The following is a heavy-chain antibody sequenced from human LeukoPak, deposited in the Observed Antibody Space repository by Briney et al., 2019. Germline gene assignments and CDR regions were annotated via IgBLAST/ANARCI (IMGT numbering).Heavy chain of an antibody. D-gene: IGHD2-2*01. CDR3: AGQLQEGFDY. J-gene: IGHJ4*02. Sequence: GGSLRLSCAASGFTFSSYAMNWVRQAPGKGLEWVSSISGSGGRTYYADSVKGRFTISRDNSKNTLYLQMNSLRAEDTAVYYCAGQLQEGFDYWGQGTLVTVSS. CDR1: GFTFSSYA. V-gene: IGHV3-23*01. CDR2: ISGSGGRT.